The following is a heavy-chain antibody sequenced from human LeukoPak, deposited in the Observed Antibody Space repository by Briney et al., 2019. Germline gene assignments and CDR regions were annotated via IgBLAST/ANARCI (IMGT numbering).Heavy chain of an antibody. Sequence: GGSLRLSCAASGFTFSSYSMNWVRQAPGKGLEWVSSISSSSSYIYYADSVKGRFTISRDNAKNSLYLQMNSLRAGDTAVYYCARPRDRSITIFGVDRDAFDIWGQGTMVTVSS. V-gene: IGHV3-21*01. CDR2: ISSSSSYI. J-gene: IGHJ3*02. CDR3: ARPRDRSITIFGVDRDAFDI. D-gene: IGHD3-3*01. CDR1: GFTFSSYS.